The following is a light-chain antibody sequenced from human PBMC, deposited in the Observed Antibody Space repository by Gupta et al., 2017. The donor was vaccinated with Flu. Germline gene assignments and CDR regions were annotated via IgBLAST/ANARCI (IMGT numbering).Light chain of an antibody. CDR3: RQSYSTPLLT. V-gene: IGKV1-39*01. J-gene: IGKJ3*01. Sequence: LLVYSASSLQSGVPSRLSGSGSGTYFTLTISSLQPEDCATYFCRQSYSTPLLTFGPGTKVDIK. CDR2: SAS.